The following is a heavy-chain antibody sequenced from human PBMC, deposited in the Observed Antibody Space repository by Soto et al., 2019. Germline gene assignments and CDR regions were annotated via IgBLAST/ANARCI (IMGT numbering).Heavy chain of an antibody. CDR1: GFTVSSYD. CDR3: VRRVPGNYDY. CDR2: ISSNGGTT. V-gene: IGHV3-64*01. J-gene: IGHJ4*02. D-gene: IGHD1-7*01. Sequence: EVQLAESGGGMVQPGGSLRLSCVASGFTVSSYDMHWVRQAPGKGLEYVSSISSNGGTTYYGNSVKGRFTISRDNSKNTLYLQMGSLRAEDMALYYCVRRVPGNYDYWGQGTLVTVSS.